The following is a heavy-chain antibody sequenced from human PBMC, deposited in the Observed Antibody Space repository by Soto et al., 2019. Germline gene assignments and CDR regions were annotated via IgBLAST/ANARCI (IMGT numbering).Heavy chain of an antibody. V-gene: IGHV4-31*03. CDR2: IYYSGST. D-gene: IGHD3-10*01. CDR1: GGSISSGGYY. CDR3: ARGVTLVRGVIHTPYFDY. J-gene: IGHJ4*02. Sequence: QVQLQESGPGLVKPSQTLSLTCTVSGGSISSGGYYWSWIRQHPGKGLEWIGYIYYSGSTYYNPYLKSRVTLSVDTSTNQFSLKLSSVTAADTAVYYCARGVTLVRGVIHTPYFDYWGQGALVTVSS.